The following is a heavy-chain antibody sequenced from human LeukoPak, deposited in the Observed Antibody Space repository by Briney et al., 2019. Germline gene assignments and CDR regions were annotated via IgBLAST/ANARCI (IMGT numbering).Heavy chain of an antibody. J-gene: IGHJ4*02. V-gene: IGHV4-34*01. CDR2: INHSGST. CDR3: ARVTEKDY. Sequence: SETLSLTCAVYGGSFSGYYWSWIRQPPGKGLEWIGEINHSGSTNYNPSLKSRVTISVDTSKNQFSLKLSSATAADTAVYYCARVTEKDYWGQGTLVTVSS. CDR1: GGSFSGYY.